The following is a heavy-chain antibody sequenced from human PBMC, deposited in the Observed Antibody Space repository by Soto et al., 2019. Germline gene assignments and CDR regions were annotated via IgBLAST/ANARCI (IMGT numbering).Heavy chain of an antibody. V-gene: IGHV1-18*01. CDR3: PSTQVPAAPYYYYYMDV. CDR2: ISAYNGNT. D-gene: IGHD2-2*01. CDR1: GYTFTSYG. Sequence: QVQLVQSGAEVKKPGASVKVSCKASGYTFTSYGISWVRQAPGQGLEWMGWISAYNGNTNYAQKLQGRVTMTTDTSTSTAYMELRSLRSDYTAVYYCPSTQVPAAPYYYYYMDVWGKGTTVTVSS. J-gene: IGHJ6*03.